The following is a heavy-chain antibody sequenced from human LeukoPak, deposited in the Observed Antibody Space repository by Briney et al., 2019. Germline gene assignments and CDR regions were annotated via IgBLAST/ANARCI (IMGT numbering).Heavy chain of an antibody. CDR2: IYYSGST. Sequence: SETLSLTCTVSGGSISSYYWSWIRQPPGKGLEWIGYIYYSGSTNYNPSLKSRVTISVDTSKNQFSLKLSSVTAADTAVYYCAREHGDPPNFDIWGQGTMVTVSS. CDR1: GGSISSYY. J-gene: IGHJ3*02. D-gene: IGHD4-17*01. V-gene: IGHV4-59*12. CDR3: AREHGDPPNFDI.